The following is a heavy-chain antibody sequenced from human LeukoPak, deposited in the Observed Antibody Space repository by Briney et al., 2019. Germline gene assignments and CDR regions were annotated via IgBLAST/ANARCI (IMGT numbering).Heavy chain of an antibody. J-gene: IGHJ4*02. CDR2: INSDGSST. CDR3: AKALYDSTGDGY. D-gene: IGHD7-27*01. CDR1: GFTFSSYW. Sequence: PGGSLRLSCAASGFTFSSYWMHWVRQAPGKGLVWVSRINSDGSSTSYAGSVKGRFSISRDNSKNTLILQMNSLRVEDTAVYYCAKALYDSTGDGYWGQGTLVTISS. V-gene: IGHV3-74*01.